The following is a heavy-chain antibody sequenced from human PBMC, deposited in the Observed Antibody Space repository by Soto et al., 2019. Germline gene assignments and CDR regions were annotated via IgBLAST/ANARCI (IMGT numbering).Heavy chain of an antibody. V-gene: IGHV3-30-3*01. CDR3: ATDRMYDDYTLHF. Sequence: GGSLRLSCAASGFTFSSFAIHWVRQAPGKGLERVATISFDGSNEYYADSVKGRFTISRDNSKNTLSLQMNSLRAEDTAVYYCATDRMYDDYTLHFWGQGTLVTVSS. D-gene: IGHD4-4*01. CDR2: ISFDGSNE. J-gene: IGHJ4*02. CDR1: GFTFSSFA.